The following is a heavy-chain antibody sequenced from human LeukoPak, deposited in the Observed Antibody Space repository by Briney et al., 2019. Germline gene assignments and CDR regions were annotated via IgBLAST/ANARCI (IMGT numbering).Heavy chain of an antibody. CDR2: ISGSGGST. CDR1: GFTFSSYA. CDR3: AKDLYYYDSSGYHIRDY. V-gene: IGHV3-23*01. D-gene: IGHD3-22*01. J-gene: IGHJ4*02. Sequence: GGSLRLSCAASGFTFSSYAMSWVRQAPGKGLEWVSAISGSGGSTYYTDSVKGRFTISRDNSKNTLYLQMNSLRAEDTAVYYCAKDLYYYDSSGYHIRDYWGQGTLVTVSS.